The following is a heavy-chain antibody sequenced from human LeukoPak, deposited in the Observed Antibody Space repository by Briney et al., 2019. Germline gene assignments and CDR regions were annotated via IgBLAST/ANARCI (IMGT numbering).Heavy chain of an antibody. V-gene: IGHV4-34*01. Sequence: SETLPLTCAVYGGSFSGYYWSWIRQPPGKGLEWIGEINHSGSTNYNPSLKSRVTISVDTSMNQFSLKLSSVTAADTAVYYCARNDRGRVATINFDYWGQGTLVTVSS. D-gene: IGHD5-12*01. CDR2: INHSGST. J-gene: IGHJ4*02. CDR1: GGSFSGYY. CDR3: ARNDRGRVATINFDY.